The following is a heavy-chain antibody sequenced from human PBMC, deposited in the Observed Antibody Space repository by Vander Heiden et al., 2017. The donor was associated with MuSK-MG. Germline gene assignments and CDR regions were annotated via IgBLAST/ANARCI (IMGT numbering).Heavy chain of an antibody. V-gene: IGHV3-30*18. CDR3: AKDTDNYEGFDP. Sequence: QVQLVESGGRVVQSEGSLRLSCVTSGFNFSNYGRHWVRQAAGKGLEWAAVVSYDGTKKYYADSVKGRFTVSRDDSKKSVFLQMNSLRPEDTAVYYCAKDTDNYEGFDPWGQGTLVTVSS. J-gene: IGHJ5*02. D-gene: IGHD3-16*01. CDR2: VSYDGTKK. CDR1: GFNFSNYG.